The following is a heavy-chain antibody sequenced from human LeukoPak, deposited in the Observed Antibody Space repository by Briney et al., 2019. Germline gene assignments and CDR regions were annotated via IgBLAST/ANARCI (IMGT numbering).Heavy chain of an antibody. CDR1: GGSISSSSYY. CDR3: VRLNGGYYEAIFDY. V-gene: IGHV4-39*01. Sequence: KTSETLSVTCTVSGGSISSSSYYWGWIRQPPGKGLECIGSMYYSGSTYYNPPLKSRVTISVDTSKNQFSLNLRSVTAADTAVYYCVRLNGGYYEAIFDYWGQGTLVTVSS. D-gene: IGHD3-22*01. CDR2: MYYSGST. J-gene: IGHJ4*02.